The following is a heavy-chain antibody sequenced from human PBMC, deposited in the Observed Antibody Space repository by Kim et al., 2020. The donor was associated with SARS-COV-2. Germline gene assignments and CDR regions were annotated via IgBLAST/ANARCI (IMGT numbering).Heavy chain of an antibody. V-gene: IGHV1-3*01. Sequence: ASVKVSCKASGYTFTSYAMHWVRQAPGQRLEWMGWINAGNGNTKYSQKFQGRVTITRDTSASTAYMELSSLRSEDTAVYYCARDSANYDFWSGYLILDYWGQGTLVTVSS. CDR3: ARDSANYDFWSGYLILDY. D-gene: IGHD3-3*01. J-gene: IGHJ4*02. CDR1: GYTFTSYA. CDR2: INAGNGNT.